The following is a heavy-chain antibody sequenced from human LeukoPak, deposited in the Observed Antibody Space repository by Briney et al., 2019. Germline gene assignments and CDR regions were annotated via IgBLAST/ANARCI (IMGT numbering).Heavy chain of an antibody. CDR3: ARRLGDTAMVDY. Sequence: SETLSLTCAVYGGSFSGYYWSWIRQPPGKGLEWIGEINHSGSTNYNPSLKSRVTISVDTSKNQFSLKLSSVTAADTAVYHCARRLGDTAMVDYWGQGTLVTVSS. CDR2: INHSGST. CDR1: GGSFSGYY. J-gene: IGHJ4*02. D-gene: IGHD5-18*01. V-gene: IGHV4-34*01.